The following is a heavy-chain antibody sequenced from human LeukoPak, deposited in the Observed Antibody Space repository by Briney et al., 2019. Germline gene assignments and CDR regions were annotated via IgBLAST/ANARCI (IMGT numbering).Heavy chain of an antibody. D-gene: IGHD3-10*01. CDR3: AKEGMTRGVIDH. J-gene: IGHJ4*02. V-gene: IGHV4-61*02. CDR1: GDSISSSSYY. CDR2: IYTSSGST. Sequence: SETLSLTCTVSGDSISSSSYYWTWIRQPAGKGLEWIGRIYTSSGSTNYNPSLKSRVIISMDTSKNYIALRLNSVTAADTAVYYCAKEGMTRGVIDHWGQGALVTVSS.